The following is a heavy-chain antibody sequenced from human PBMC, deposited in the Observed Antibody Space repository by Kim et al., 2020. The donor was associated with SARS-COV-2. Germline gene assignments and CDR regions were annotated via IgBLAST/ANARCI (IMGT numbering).Heavy chain of an antibody. CDR3: AKGFGGGI. CDR2: IFKSGNT. D-gene: IGHD3-10*01. Sequence: SETLSLTCTVSGGSISTYCLSWIRQPPGKGLEWIGYIFKSGNTNYSPSLKSRVTILADTSKNQFSLRLSSLTAADTAVYYCAKGFGGGIWGQGTMVTVSS. V-gene: IGHV4-59*08. CDR1: GGSISTYC. J-gene: IGHJ3*02.